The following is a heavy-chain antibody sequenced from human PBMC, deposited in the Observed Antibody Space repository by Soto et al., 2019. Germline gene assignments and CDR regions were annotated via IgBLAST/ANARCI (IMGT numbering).Heavy chain of an antibody. CDR2: IIPILGIA. CDR3: AFARSTVVTP. J-gene: IGHJ4*02. V-gene: IGHV1-69*02. D-gene: IGHD2-21*02. CDR1: GGTFSSYT. Sequence: QVQLVQSGAEVKKPGSSVKVSCKASGGTFSSYTISWVRQAPGQGREWMGRIIPILGIANYAQKFQGRVTITADKSTSTAYMELSSLRSEDTAVYYCAFARSTVVTPWGQGSLVTVSS.